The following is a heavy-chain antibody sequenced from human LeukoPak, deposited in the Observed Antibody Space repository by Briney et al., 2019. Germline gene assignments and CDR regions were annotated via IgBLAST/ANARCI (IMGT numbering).Heavy chain of an antibody. D-gene: IGHD3-22*01. CDR3: ARGPIHINYYDSSGYYYYFDY. J-gene: IGHJ4*02. CDR2: IIPIFGTA. CDR1: GGAFSSYA. Sequence: SVKVSCKASGGAFSSYAISWVRQAPGQGLEWMGGIIPIFGTANYAQKFQGRVTITADESTSTAYMELSSLRSEDTAVYYCARGPIHINYYDSSGYYYYFDYWGQGTLVTVSS. V-gene: IGHV1-69*13.